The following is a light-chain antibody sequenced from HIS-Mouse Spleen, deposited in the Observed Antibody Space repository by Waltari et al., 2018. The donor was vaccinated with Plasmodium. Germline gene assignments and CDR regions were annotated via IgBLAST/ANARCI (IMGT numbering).Light chain of an antibody. J-gene: IGKJ2*01. V-gene: IGKV1-33*01. CDR1: KDISNY. Sequence: DIQMTQSPSSLSASVGDSVTITCQASKDISNYLNWYQQKPGKAPTLLIYDASNLETGVPSRFSGSGSGTDFTFTISSLQPEDIATYYCQQYDNLPPYTFGQGTKLEIK. CDR3: QQYDNLPPYT. CDR2: DAS.